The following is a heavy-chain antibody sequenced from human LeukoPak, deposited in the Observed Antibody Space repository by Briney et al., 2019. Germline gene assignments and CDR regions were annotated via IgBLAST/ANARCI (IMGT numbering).Heavy chain of an antibody. D-gene: IGHD5-18*01. Sequence: GGSLRLSCAASGFTFSSYSMNWVRQAPGKGLEWVSHIGRGITYADSVKGRFTISRDNTKNSVYLQMNSLRAEDTAVYYCARDADTAMVLLDYWGQGTLVTVSS. CDR3: ARDADTAMVLLDY. CDR1: GFTFSSYS. J-gene: IGHJ4*02. V-gene: IGHV3-48*04. CDR2: IGRGIT.